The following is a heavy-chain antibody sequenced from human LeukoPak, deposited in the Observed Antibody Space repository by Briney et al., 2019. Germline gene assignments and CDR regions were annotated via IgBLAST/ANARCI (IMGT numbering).Heavy chain of an antibody. CDR2: ISYDGSNK. D-gene: IGHD4-23*01. Sequence: GGSLRLSCAASGFTFSSYGMHWVRQAPGKGLEWVAVISYDGSNKYYADSVKGRFTISRDNSKNTLYLQMNSLRAEDTAVYYCARDLSYGGNSWDYWGQGTLVTVSS. CDR3: ARDLSYGGNSWDY. V-gene: IGHV3-30*03. CDR1: GFTFSSYG. J-gene: IGHJ4*02.